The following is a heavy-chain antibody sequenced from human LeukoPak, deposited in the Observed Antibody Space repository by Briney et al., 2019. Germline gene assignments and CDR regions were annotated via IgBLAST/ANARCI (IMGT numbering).Heavy chain of an antibody. V-gene: IGHV3-23*01. CDR3: AKDDGDYVLDY. D-gene: IGHD4-17*01. Sequence: GGSLRLSCAASGFTFSSYAMSWVRQAPGRGLEWVSAISGSGGSTYYADSVKGRFTISRDNSKNTLYLQMNSLRAADTAVYYCAKDDGDYVLDYWGQGTLVTVSS. J-gene: IGHJ4*02. CDR2: ISGSGGST. CDR1: GFTFSSYA.